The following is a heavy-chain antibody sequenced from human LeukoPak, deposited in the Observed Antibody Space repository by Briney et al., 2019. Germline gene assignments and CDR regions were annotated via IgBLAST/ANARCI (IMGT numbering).Heavy chain of an antibody. CDR3: ARDEGQWLVHSVSYYYGMDV. J-gene: IGHJ6*02. Sequence: GGSLRLSCAASGFTFSTYAMSWVRQAPGKGLEWVSTISGSGAGTYYADSVKGRFTISRDNSKNTLYLQMNSLRAEDTAVYYCARDEGQWLVHSVSYYYGMDVWGQGTTVTVSS. V-gene: IGHV3-23*01. CDR2: ISGSGAGT. D-gene: IGHD6-19*01. CDR1: GFTFSTYA.